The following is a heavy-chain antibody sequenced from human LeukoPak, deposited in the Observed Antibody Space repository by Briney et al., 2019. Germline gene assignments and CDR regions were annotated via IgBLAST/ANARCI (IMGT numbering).Heavy chain of an antibody. V-gene: IGHV1-8*01. CDR2: MNPNSGNT. Sequence: ASVTVSCTASGYTFTSYDIDWVRQATGQGLEWMGWMNPNSGNTGYAQKFQGRVTMTRNTSISTAYMELSSLRSEDTAVYYCAIYGDYDFDYWGQGTLVTVSS. D-gene: IGHD4-17*01. CDR3: AIYGDYDFDY. CDR1: GYTFTSYD. J-gene: IGHJ4*02.